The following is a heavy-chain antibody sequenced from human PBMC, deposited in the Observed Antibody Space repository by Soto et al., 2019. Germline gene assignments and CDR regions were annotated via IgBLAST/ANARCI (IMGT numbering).Heavy chain of an antibody. CDR3: ARDDDNDASALDY. CDR2: IWNDGIRK. CDR1: GFTFSKYG. V-gene: IGHV3-33*01. Sequence: GGSLRLSCAASGFTFSKYGMHWVRQAPGKGLEWVALIWNDGIRKVYVDSVKGRFTISRDNSKNTLDLQMNNLRDEDTAVYYCARDDDNDASALDYWGQGTMVTVYS. J-gene: IGHJ4*02.